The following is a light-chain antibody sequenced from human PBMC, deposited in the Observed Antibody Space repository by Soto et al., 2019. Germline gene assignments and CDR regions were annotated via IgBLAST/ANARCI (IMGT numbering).Light chain of an antibody. CDR2: EVS. V-gene: IGLV2-8*01. CDR1: SSDVGGYNY. CDR3: SSYAGSNNYV. Sequence: QSALTQPPSASGSPGQSVTISCTGTSSDVGGYNYVSWYQQHPGKAPKLMIYEVSKRPSGVPDRFSGSKSGNTASLTVSGLPAEDEADYYCSSYAGSNNYVFGTGTRSPS. J-gene: IGLJ1*01.